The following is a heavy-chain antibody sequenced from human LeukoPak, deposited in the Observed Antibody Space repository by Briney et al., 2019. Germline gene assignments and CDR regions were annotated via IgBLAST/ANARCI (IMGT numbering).Heavy chain of an antibody. Sequence: GASVKVSCKASGYTFTIYDIYWVRQATGQGLGWVGWMNPNSGNTGYAQKFQGRVTMTRNTSISTAYMELSSLRSEDTAVYYCARGAPAYGENWFDPWGQGTLVTVSS. CDR2: MNPNSGNT. J-gene: IGHJ5*02. CDR3: ARGAPAYGENWFDP. V-gene: IGHV1-8*01. D-gene: IGHD3-10*01. CDR1: GYTFTIYD.